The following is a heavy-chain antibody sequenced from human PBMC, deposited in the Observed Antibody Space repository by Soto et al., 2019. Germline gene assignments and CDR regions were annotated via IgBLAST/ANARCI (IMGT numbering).Heavy chain of an antibody. D-gene: IGHD6-25*01. V-gene: IGHV4-31*03. CDR3: ARARSGYYFDS. CDR2: IYYSGST. CDR1: GGSISGGGNY. J-gene: IGHJ4*02. Sequence: SETLSLTCTVSGGSISGGGNYWSWIRQHPGKGLEWVAYIYYSGSTFYNPSLKSRVTISVVTSKNQFSLKLSSVTAADTAMYYCARARSGYYFDSWGQGTLVTVSS.